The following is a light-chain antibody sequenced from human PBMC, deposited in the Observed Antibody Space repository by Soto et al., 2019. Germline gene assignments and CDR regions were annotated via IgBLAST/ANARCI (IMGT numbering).Light chain of an antibody. V-gene: IGKV1-6*02. CDR1: QGIRND. J-gene: IGKJ1*01. CDR2: GAS. CDR3: LQDYTYPRT. Sequence: AIQMTQSPSSLSASVGDSVTITCRASQGIRNDLGWYQVKPGTAPTLLIYGASTLQSGVPSRFSGSGSGTDFTLTINSLQPGDFAPYYCLQDYTYPRTFGQGTRV.